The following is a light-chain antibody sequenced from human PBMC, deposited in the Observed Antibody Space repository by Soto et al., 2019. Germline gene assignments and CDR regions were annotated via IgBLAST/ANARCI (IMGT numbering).Light chain of an antibody. J-gene: IGKJ3*01. CDR3: QQLISYPFT. V-gene: IGKV1-9*01. CDR1: QSISNY. CDR2: AAS. Sequence: DIQLTQSPSLLSASVGDRVIITCRASQSISNYVAWFQQKPGKAPKVLIYAASTLQSGVPSRFSGSGSGTEFTLTISSLQPEDFATYFCQQLISYPFTFGPGTKVDIK.